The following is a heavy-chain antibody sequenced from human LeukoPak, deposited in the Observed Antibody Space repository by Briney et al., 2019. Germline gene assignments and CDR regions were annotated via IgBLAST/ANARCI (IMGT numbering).Heavy chain of an antibody. CDR2: IYYSGST. Sequence: KTSETLSLTCTVSGGSISSYYWSWIRQPPGKGLEWIGYIYYSGSTNYNPSLKSRVTISVDTSKNQFSLKLSSVTAADTAVYYCARVLGTMIVPGWVLPYYFDYWGQGTLVTVSS. V-gene: IGHV4-59*01. CDR3: ARVLGTMIVPGWVLPYYFDY. CDR1: GGSISSYY. J-gene: IGHJ4*02. D-gene: IGHD3-22*01.